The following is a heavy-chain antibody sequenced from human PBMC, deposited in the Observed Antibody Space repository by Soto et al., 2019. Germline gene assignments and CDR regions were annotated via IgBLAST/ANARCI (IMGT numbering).Heavy chain of an antibody. Sequence: ASVKVSCRASGYTFTSYAMHWVRQAPGQRLEWMGWINAGNGNTKYSQKFQGRVTITRDTSASTAYMELSSLRSEDTAVYYCARVIVGATDAFDIWGQGTMVTVSS. J-gene: IGHJ3*02. CDR3: ARVIVGATDAFDI. D-gene: IGHD1-26*01. V-gene: IGHV1-3*01. CDR2: INAGNGNT. CDR1: GYTFTSYA.